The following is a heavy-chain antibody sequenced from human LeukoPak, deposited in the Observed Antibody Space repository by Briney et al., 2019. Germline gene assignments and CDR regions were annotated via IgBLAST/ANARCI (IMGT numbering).Heavy chain of an antibody. D-gene: IGHD4-17*01. V-gene: IGHV1-69*17. J-gene: IGHJ5*02. CDR1: GGTFSSYE. CDR3: ARSRTDDYGDWWWFDP. Sequence: GSSVKVSCKASGGTFSSYEISWVRQAPGQGLEWMGGITPMFGIAKYAQKFQGRVTISKDTSARTAYMELSSLRSEDTAVYYCARSRTDDYGDWWWFDPWGQGTLVTVSS. CDR2: ITPMFGIA.